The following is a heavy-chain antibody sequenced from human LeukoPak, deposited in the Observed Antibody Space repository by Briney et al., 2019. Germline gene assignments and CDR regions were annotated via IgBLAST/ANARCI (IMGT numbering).Heavy chain of an antibody. CDR1: GFSFSSYA. V-gene: IGHV3-23*01. D-gene: IGHD3-16*01. J-gene: IGHJ4*02. Sequence: GGSLRLSCAASGFSFSSYAMIWVRQAPGKGLEWVSGISGGGSSTYYADPVKGRFTISRDKSKNTLYLQMSSLRAEDTAVYYCARGGDYWGQGTLVTVSS. CDR3: ARGGDY. CDR2: ISGGGSST.